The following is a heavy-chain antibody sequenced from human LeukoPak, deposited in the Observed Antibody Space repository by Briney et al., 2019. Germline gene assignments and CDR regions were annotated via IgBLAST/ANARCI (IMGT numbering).Heavy chain of an antibody. J-gene: IGHJ3*02. CDR3: AREGSAFDI. Sequence: SQTLSLTCTVSVGSISAGPYYWNWLRQPAGKALEWMGRIYTSGSTNYNPSLKSRVTISVDTSKNQFSLKLSSVTAADTAVYYCAREGSAFDIWGQGTMVTVSS. CDR1: VGSISAGPYY. CDR2: IYTSGST. V-gene: IGHV4-61*02.